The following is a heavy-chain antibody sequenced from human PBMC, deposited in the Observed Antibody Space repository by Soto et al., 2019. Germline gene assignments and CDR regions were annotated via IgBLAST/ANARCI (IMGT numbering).Heavy chain of an antibody. CDR3: ARGDAGNSEAFDI. J-gene: IGHJ3*02. V-gene: IGHV1-46*01. CDR1: GYTFTTYY. Sequence: ASVKVSCKTSGYTFTTYYVHWVRQAPGQGLEWLGIINPTGGGTTYAQKFQGRFTMTRVTSTSTVYMELSSLRSEDTAVYYRARGDAGNSEAFDIWGQGTMVTVSS. D-gene: IGHD6-13*01. CDR2: INPTGGGT.